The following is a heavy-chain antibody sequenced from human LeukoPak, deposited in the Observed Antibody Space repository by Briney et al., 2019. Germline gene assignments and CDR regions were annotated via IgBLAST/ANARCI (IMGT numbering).Heavy chain of an antibody. V-gene: IGHV1-69*13. J-gene: IGHJ5*02. D-gene: IGHD3-10*01. CDR3: AREGGSGSYYTPTPINWFDP. CDR2: IIPIFGTA. CDR1: GGTFSSYA. Sequence: SVKVSCKASGGTFSSYAISWVRQAPGQGLEWMGGIIPIFGTANYAQKFQGRVTITADESTSTAYMELSSLRSEDTAVYYCAREGGSGSYYTPTPINWFDPWGQGTLVTVSS.